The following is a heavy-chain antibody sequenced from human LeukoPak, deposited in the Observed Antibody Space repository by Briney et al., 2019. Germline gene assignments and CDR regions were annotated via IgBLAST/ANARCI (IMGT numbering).Heavy chain of an antibody. Sequence: SVKVSCKASGGTFSSYTISWVRQAPGQGLEWMGRIIPILGIANYAQKFRGRVTITADKSTSTAHMELSSLRSEDTAVYYCARDEQQLDLYYYGMDVWGQGTTVTVSS. J-gene: IGHJ6*02. CDR1: GGTFSSYT. CDR2: IIPILGIA. D-gene: IGHD6-13*01. V-gene: IGHV1-69*04. CDR3: ARDEQQLDLYYYGMDV.